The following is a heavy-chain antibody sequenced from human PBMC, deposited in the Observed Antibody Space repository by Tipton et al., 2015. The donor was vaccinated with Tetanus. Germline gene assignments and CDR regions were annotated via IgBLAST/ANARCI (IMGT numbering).Heavy chain of an antibody. J-gene: IGHJ4*02. Sequence: SLRLSCAASGFTFSTFDMHWVRQVTGKGLEWVSAIDSAGDTYYPDSVKCRFTISRENAKNSLYLQMNNLRAGDTAVYYCAREYSSGWSVVDYWGQGALGAVSS. V-gene: IGHV3-13*01. CDR1: GFTFSTFD. CDR3: AREYSSGWSVVDY. CDR2: IDSAGDT. D-gene: IGHD6-19*01.